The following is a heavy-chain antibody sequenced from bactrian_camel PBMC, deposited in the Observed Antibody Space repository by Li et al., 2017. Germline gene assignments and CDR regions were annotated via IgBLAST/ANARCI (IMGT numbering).Heavy chain of an antibody. J-gene: IGHJ4*01. CDR3: AKWTRIASMND. Sequence: DVQLVESGGGLVQPGGSLRLSCTDPGFTSNDCAMNWYRQAAGKQREWISTIRSDGSRSYADSVKGRFTISRDNAKNMLYLQMNSLKSEDTALYYCAKWTRIASMNDWGQGTQVTVS. CDR1: GFTSNDCA. D-gene: IGHD4*01. V-gene: IGHV3S67*01. CDR2: IRSDGSR.